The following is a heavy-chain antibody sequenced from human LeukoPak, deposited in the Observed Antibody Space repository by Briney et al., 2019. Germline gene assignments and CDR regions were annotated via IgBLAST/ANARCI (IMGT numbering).Heavy chain of an antibody. J-gene: IGHJ4*02. CDR2: ISSSSSYI. Sequence: PGGSLRLSCAASGFTFSSYSMNWVRQAPGKGLEWVSSISSSSSYICYADSVKGRFTISRDNAKNSLYLQMNSLRAEDTAVYYCAREMSSSSGFDYWGQGTLVTVSS. CDR3: AREMSSSSGFDY. D-gene: IGHD6-6*01. CDR1: GFTFSSYS. V-gene: IGHV3-21*01.